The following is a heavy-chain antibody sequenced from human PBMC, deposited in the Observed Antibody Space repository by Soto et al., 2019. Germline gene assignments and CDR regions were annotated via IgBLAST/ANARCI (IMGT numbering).Heavy chain of an antibody. CDR3: AREGSGFYADY. Sequence: EVQLVESGGGLVQPGGSLRLSCAASRFTFINYWMSWVRQAPGKGLEWVASIRQDGSEKYYLDSVKGRFTISRDNDENSLDLQMNSLRVEDTAVYYCAREGSGFYADYWGQGTLVTVSS. J-gene: IGHJ4*02. CDR1: RFTFINYW. V-gene: IGHV3-7*01. CDR2: IRQDGSEK. D-gene: IGHD6-19*01.